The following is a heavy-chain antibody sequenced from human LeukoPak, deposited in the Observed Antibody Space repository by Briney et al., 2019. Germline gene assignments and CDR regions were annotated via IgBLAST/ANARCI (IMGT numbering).Heavy chain of an antibody. CDR3: ARVTSFSRDPDAFDI. CDR1: GFTVSSNY. CDR2: IYSGGST. Sequence: PGGSLRLSCAASGFTVSSNYMSWVRQAPGKGLEWVSVIYSGGSTYYADSVKGRFTISRDNSKNTLYLQMNSLRAEDTAVYYCARVTSFSRDPDAFDIWGQGTMVTVSS. V-gene: IGHV3-53*01. J-gene: IGHJ3*02. D-gene: IGHD2-2*01.